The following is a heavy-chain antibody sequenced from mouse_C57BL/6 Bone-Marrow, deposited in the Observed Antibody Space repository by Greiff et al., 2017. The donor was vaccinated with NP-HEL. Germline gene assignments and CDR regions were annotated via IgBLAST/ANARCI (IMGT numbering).Heavy chain of an antibody. CDR3: ARGGLRPWFAY. CDR2: ISSGSSTI. J-gene: IGHJ3*01. D-gene: IGHD2-4*01. Sequence: DVQLVESGGGLVKPGGSLKLSCAASGFTFSDYGMHWVRQAPEKGLEWVAYISSGSSTIYYADTVKGRFTISRDNAKNTLFLQMTSLRSEDTAMYYCARGGLRPWFAYWGQGTLVTVSA. CDR1: GFTFSDYG. V-gene: IGHV5-17*01.